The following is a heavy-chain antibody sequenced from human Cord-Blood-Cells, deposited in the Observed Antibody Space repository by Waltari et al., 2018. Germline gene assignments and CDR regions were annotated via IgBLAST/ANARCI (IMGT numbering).Heavy chain of an antibody. V-gene: IGHV1-8*01. J-gene: IGHJ6*03. CDR3: ARGRNWYYYYMDV. D-gene: IGHD1-20*01. Sequence: GQGREWMGWRNPNSGNTGYAQKFQGRVTMTRNTLISTAYMELSSLRSEDTAVYYCARGRNWYYYYMDVLGKGTTVTVSS. CDR2: RNPNSGNT.